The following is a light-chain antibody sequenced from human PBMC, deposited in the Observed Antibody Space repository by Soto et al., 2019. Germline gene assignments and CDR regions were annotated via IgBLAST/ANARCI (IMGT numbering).Light chain of an antibody. CDR2: DAS. J-gene: IGKJ1*01. CDR1: QTINTY. Sequence: DIQMTQSPSSLSASVGDRVTITCRPSQTINTYLNWYQQKPGKAPKLLIFDASSLQSGVPSRFSGSRSGPEFNPTISSLTPYDFATYYCQQSHINRTSGQGTKV. CDR3: QQSHINRT. V-gene: IGKV1-39*01.